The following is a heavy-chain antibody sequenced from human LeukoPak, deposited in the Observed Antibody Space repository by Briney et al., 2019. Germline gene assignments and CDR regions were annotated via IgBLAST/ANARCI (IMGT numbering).Heavy chain of an antibody. V-gene: IGHV4-4*02. Sequence: PSETLSLTCTVSGGSISSSNWWSWVRQPPGKGLEWIGEIYHSGSTNYHPSLKSRVTISVDKSKNQFSLKLSSVTAADTAVYYCARDCGDYYGSGSYYYYMDVWGKGTTVTVSS. CDR3: ARDCGDYYGSGSYYYYMDV. CDR2: IYHSGST. J-gene: IGHJ6*03. CDR1: GGSISSSNW. D-gene: IGHD3-10*01.